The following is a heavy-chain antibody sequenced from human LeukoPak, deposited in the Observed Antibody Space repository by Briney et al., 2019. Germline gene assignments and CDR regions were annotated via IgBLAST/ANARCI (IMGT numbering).Heavy chain of an antibody. CDR2: IKQDGTEK. D-gene: IGHD6-13*01. Sequence: GGSLRLSCAGSGFTFSSYCMTWVRQAPGKGLEWVANIKQDGTEKYYVDSVKGRFTFSRDNAQNSLYLQVSSLRAEDTAVYYCARPRDSGWSKTWDYWGQGTLVTVSS. V-gene: IGHV3-7*03. CDR1: GFTFSSYC. J-gene: IGHJ4*02. CDR3: ARPRDSGWSKTWDY.